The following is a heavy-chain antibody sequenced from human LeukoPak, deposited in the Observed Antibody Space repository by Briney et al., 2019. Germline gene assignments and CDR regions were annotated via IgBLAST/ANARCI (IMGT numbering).Heavy chain of an antibody. J-gene: IGHJ4*02. V-gene: IGHV3-23*01. CDR3: AKDGMATISYYFDY. D-gene: IGHD5-24*01. CDR1: GFTSSSYA. Sequence: GGSLRLSCAASGFTSSSYAMSWVRQAPGKGLEWVSAISGSGGSTYYADSVKGRFTISRDNSKNTLYLQMNSLGAEDTAVYYCAKDGMATISYYFDYWGQGTLVTVSS. CDR2: ISGSGGST.